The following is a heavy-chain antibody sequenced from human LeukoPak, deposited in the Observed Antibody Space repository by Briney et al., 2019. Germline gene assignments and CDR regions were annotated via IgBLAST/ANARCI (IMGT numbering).Heavy chain of an antibody. CDR1: GFTFSSDW. Sequence: GGSLRLSCAAPGFTFSSDWMSWVRQAPGQGLDWVANIKQDGSEKYYVDSMKGRFTISRDNAKNSLYLQMNSLRAEDTAVYYCARRIFCSGGSCYSVWGQGTLVTVSS. D-gene: IGHD2-15*01. V-gene: IGHV3-7*01. CDR2: IKQDGSEK. J-gene: IGHJ4*02. CDR3: ARRIFCSGGSCYSV.